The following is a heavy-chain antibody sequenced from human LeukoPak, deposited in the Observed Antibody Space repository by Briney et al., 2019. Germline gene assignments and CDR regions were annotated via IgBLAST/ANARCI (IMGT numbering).Heavy chain of an antibody. CDR1: GYTFTGYH. CDR3: ARGAAVVRGIILDYYHMGV. CDR2: INPNNGAT. D-gene: IGHD3-10*01. J-gene: IGHJ6*03. V-gene: IGHV1-2*06. Sequence: ASVRVSCKASGYTFTGYHIHWVRQAPGQGLEWMGRINPNNGATNYAQKFQGRFTMTRDTSINTAYMELSSLRSDDTAVYYCARGAAVVRGIILDYYHMGVWAKGTTVTVSS.